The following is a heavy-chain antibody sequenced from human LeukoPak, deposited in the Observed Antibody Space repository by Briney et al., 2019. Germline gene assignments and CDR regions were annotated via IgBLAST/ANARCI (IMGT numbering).Heavy chain of an antibody. J-gene: IGHJ4*02. D-gene: IGHD2-21*01. CDR3: AKAPVTTCRGAYCYPFDY. CDR2: ISDSGNT. CDR1: GFTLSSYA. V-gene: IGHV3-23*01. Sequence: GGSLRLSCAASGFTLSSYAMSWVRQAPGKGLEWVSAISDSGNTYHADSGKGRFTISRDSSKNTLFLQVNRLRPEDAAVYYCAKAPVTTCRGAYCYPFDYWGQGTLVTVSS.